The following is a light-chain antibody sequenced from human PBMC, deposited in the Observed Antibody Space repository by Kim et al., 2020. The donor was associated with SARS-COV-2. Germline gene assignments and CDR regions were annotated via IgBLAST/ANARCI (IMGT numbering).Light chain of an antibody. CDR2: RNS. CDR3: AAWDDSLNGLWV. Sequence: QRVTISCSGSKSNIATNTVNWYQRLPGMAPKLLIYRNSQRPSGVPDRFSGSKSGTSASLAISGLQSDDEGEYYCAAWDDSLNGLWVFGGGTKVTVL. CDR1: KSNIATNT. V-gene: IGLV1-44*01. J-gene: IGLJ3*02.